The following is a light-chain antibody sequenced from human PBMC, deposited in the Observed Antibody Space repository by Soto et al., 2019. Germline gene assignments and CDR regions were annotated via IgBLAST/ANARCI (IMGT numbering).Light chain of an antibody. Sequence: EIVLTQSPGTLSLSPGERATLSCRASQSVSSSYLAWYQQKPGQAPRLLIYGASSRATGIPDRFSGSGSGTDFTLTVSRLEPEDFAVYYCHQYGSSPPYAFGQVTKLVIK. CDR2: GAS. CDR3: HQYGSSPPYA. J-gene: IGKJ2*01. V-gene: IGKV3-20*01. CDR1: QSVSSSY.